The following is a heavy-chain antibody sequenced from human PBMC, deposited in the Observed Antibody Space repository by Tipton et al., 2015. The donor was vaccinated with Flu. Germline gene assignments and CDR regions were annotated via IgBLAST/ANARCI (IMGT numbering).Heavy chain of an antibody. D-gene: IGHD1-1*01. CDR2: IYLNGST. V-gene: IGHV4-61*02. CDR3: QLDVFDI. J-gene: IGHJ3*02. Sequence: TLSLTCTVSGDSITSGNYYWTWIRQPAGKGLEWIGRIYLNGSTNYNPSLKSRVTISIDTSKNQFSLKLTSVTAADTAVYYCQLDVFDIWGQGTVVTVSS. CDR1: GDSITSGNYY.